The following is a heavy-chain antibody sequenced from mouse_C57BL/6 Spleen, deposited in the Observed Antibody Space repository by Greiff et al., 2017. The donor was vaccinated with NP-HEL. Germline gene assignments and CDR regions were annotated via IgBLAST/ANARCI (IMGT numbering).Heavy chain of an antibody. CDR2: INPNNGGT. Sequence: EVQLQQSGPELVKPGASVKMSCKASGYTFTDYNMHWVKQSHGKSLEWIGYINPNNGGTSYNQKFKGKATLTVNKSSSTAYMELRSLTSEDSAVYYCARDLTGTGRYFDYWGQGTTLTVSS. CDR1: GYTFTDYN. J-gene: IGHJ2*01. V-gene: IGHV1-22*01. D-gene: IGHD4-1*01. CDR3: ARDLTGTGRYFDY.